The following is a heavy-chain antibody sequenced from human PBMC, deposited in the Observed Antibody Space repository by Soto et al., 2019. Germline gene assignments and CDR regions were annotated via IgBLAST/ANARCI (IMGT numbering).Heavy chain of an antibody. CDR2: IKEDGSEK. CDR1: GFTFSNYW. J-gene: IGHJ4*02. D-gene: IGHD6-19*01. CDR3: VRFSILVSGRGRGAFFDS. Sequence: EVQLVESGGGLVQPGGSLRLSCAASGFTFSNYWMSWVRQVPGKGLAWVSNIKEDGSEKYYVDSVKGRFTISRDNAKNSVQLQMNSLRDEDTAVYYCVRFSILVSGRGRGAFFDSWGQGTPVTVSS. V-gene: IGHV3-7*03.